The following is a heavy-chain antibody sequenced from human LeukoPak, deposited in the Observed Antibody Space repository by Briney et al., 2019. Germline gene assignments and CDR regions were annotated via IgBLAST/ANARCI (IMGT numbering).Heavy chain of an antibody. CDR1: GLTFSSYG. Sequence: PGGSLRLSCAASGLTFSSYGMHWVRQAPGKGLEWVAFIRYDGSNKYYADSVKGRFTISRDNSKNTLYLQMNSLRAEDTAVYYCAKDLEEYSSSELDYWGQGTLVTVSS. V-gene: IGHV3-30*02. D-gene: IGHD6-6*01. J-gene: IGHJ4*02. CDR2: IRYDGSNK. CDR3: AKDLEEYSSSELDY.